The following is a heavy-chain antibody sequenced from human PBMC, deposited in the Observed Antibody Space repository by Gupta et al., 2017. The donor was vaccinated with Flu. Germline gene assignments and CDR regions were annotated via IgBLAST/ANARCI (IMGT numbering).Heavy chain of an antibody. J-gene: IGHJ5*02. V-gene: IGHV3-48*02. CDR3: ARDLNWAFIS. CDR1: GLTFSDFH. Sequence: EGQLVESGGGLVQPGGSLRLSCVISGLTFSDFHLNWIRQAPGKGLEWISYIGSGGNTDYADSVRGRFTISRDNARDSLFLQMNGLRDEDTALYYCARDLNWAFISWGQGALVTVSS. CDR2: IGSGGNT. D-gene: IGHD3-16*01.